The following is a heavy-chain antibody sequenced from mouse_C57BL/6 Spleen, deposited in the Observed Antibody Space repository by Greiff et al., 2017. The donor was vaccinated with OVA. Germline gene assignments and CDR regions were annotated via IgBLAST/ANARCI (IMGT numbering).Heavy chain of an antibody. D-gene: IGHD1-1*01. CDR1: GYTFTEYT. J-gene: IGHJ4*01. CDR3: ARHGHYYGSNLYYAMDY. V-gene: IGHV1-62-2*01. Sequence: QVQLKESGAELVKPGASVKLSCKASGYTFTEYTIHWVKQRSGQGLEWIGWFYPGSGSIKYNEKFKDKATLTADKSSSTVYMELSRLTSEDSAVYFCARHGHYYGSNLYYAMDYWGQGTSVTVSS. CDR2: FYPGSGSI.